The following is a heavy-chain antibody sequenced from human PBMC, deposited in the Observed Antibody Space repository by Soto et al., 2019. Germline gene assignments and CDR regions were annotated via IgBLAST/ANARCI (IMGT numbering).Heavy chain of an antibody. CDR3: ARKETSRSWFDP. J-gene: IGHJ5*02. Sequence: ASVKVSCKASGYTFTAYYIHWVRLAPGQGLEWMGWINPISGGTNYAQKSQGRVSMTRDTSITTAYLELSSLTSDDTAIYYCARKETSRSWFDPWGQGTLVTV. V-gene: IGHV1-2*02. CDR2: INPISGGT. D-gene: IGHD3-16*02. CDR1: GYTFTAYY.